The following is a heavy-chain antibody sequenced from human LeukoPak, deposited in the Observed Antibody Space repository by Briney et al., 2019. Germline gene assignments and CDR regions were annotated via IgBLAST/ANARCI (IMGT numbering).Heavy chain of an antibody. Sequence: SETLSLTCTVSGGSISSYYWSWIRQPPGKGLEWIGYIYYSGSTNYNPSLKSRVTISVDTSKNQFSLKLSSVTAADTAVYYCARSGGYSGYSSVWSQETLVTVSS. D-gene: IGHD5-12*01. CDR3: ARSGGYSGYSSV. CDR2: IYYSGST. J-gene: IGHJ4*02. V-gene: IGHV4-59*01. CDR1: GGSISSYY.